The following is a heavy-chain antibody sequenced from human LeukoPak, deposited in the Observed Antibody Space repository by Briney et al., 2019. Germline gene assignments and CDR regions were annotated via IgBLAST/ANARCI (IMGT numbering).Heavy chain of an antibody. Sequence: TPGGSLRLSCAASGFTFSDYSMHWVRQAPGKGLEWVSSISSGSTYKYSADSPKGRFTISRDNAKNSLYLQMNSLRAEDSAVYYCTRGPTLIGVTGTWPLDYWGQGTLVTVSS. CDR2: ISSGSTYK. J-gene: IGHJ4*02. CDR3: TRGPTLIGVTGTWPLDY. D-gene: IGHD6-19*01. V-gene: IGHV3-21*01. CDR1: GFTFSDYS.